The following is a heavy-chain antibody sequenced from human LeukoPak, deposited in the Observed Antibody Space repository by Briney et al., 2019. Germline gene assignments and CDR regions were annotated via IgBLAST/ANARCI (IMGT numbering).Heavy chain of an antibody. CDR1: GGSISSYY. V-gene: IGHV4-59*01. CDR3: ARDGGTGANWFDP. Sequence: SETLSLTCTVSGGSISSYYWSWIRQPPGKGLEWIGYIYYSGSTNYNPSLKSRVTISVDTSKNQFSLKLSSVTAADTAVCYCARDGGTGANWFDPWGQGTLVTVSS. D-gene: IGHD2-15*01. CDR2: IYYSGST. J-gene: IGHJ5*02.